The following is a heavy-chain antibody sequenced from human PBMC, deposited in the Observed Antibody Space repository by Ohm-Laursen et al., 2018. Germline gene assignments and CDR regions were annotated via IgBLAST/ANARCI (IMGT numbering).Heavy chain of an antibody. CDR2: INPTGDYT. Sequence: ASVKVSCKVSGYTFTSKWMHWVRQAPGHAPEWMGVINPTGDYTHYAQKFQGRVIITRDTSTTTDYMELSSLRSEDTAVYYCARDNRGHCGGGSCYSHYNWFDPWGQGTLVTVSS. CDR3: ARDNRGHCGGGSCYSHYNWFDP. J-gene: IGHJ5*02. D-gene: IGHD2-15*01. CDR1: GYTFTSKW. V-gene: IGHV1-46*01.